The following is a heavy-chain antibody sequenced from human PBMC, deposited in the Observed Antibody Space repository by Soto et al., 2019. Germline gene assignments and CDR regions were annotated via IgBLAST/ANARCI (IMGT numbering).Heavy chain of an antibody. CDR2: IRDKANNYAT. CDR1: GYTSSGSS. V-gene: IGHV3-73*02. Sequence: EVQLVESGGGLVQPGGSLKLSCVAPGYTSSGSSIHWVRQASGKGLEWVGRIRDKANNYATSYAASVSGRFTISRDDSKNTAYLQMNSLKTEDTAVYYCTTKDYWGRGTLVTVSS. CDR3: TTKDY. J-gene: IGHJ4*02.